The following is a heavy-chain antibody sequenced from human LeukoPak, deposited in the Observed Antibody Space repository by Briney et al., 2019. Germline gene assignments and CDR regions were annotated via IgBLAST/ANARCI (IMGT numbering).Heavy chain of an antibody. Sequence: GGSLRLSCAASGFTFSSYWMHWVRQAPGKGLVWVSRINNDGTSTSYADSVKGRFTISRDNSKNTLYLQMNSLRAEDTAVYYCAKHSYRVDSFTDYWGQGTLVSVSS. CDR1: GFTFSSYW. J-gene: IGHJ4*02. CDR2: INNDGTST. CDR3: AKHSYRVDSFTDY. D-gene: IGHD5-12*01. V-gene: IGHV3-74*01.